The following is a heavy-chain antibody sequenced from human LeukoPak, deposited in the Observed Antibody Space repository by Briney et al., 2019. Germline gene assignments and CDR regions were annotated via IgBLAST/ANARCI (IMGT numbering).Heavy chain of an antibody. V-gene: IGHV4-30-4*08. CDR1: GGSISRADYY. J-gene: IGHJ4*02. CDR3: ARDSDFWSGYYYFDY. CDR2: IYYSGST. D-gene: IGHD3-3*01. Sequence: PSQALSLTCTVSGGSISRADYYWSWLRQPPGKGREGFGYIYYSGSTYDNPSLKSRATISVDTSKNQFSLKLTSVTAADTAVYYCARDSDFWSGYYYFDYWGQGTLVTVSS.